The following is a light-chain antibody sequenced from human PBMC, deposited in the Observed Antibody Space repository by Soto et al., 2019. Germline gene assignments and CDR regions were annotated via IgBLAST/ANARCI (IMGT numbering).Light chain of an antibody. J-gene: IGKJ1*01. Sequence: IQMTQSPSTLSGSVGDRVTITCRASQSISSYLNWYQQKPGKAPKLLIYAASTLQSGVTSRFSGSGSGTDFTLTISCLQSEDFATYYCQQYYSYPRTFGQGTQVDIK. V-gene: IGKV1-39*01. CDR3: QQYYSYPRT. CDR2: AAS. CDR1: QSISSY.